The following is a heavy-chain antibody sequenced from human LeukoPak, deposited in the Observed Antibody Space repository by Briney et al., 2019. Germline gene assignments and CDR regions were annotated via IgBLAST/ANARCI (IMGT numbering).Heavy chain of an antibody. CDR2: IYYSGST. D-gene: IGHD4-17*01. CDR3: ARALTVTSGTDFDY. V-gene: IGHV4-30-4*01. CDR1: GGSISSLNYY. Sequence: SQTLSLTCTVSGGSISSLNYYWSWIRQPPGKGLEWIGYIYYSGSTYYKPSLESRVTISVDTSKNQFSLKLSSVTAADTAVYYCARALTVTSGTDFDYWGQGTLVTVSS. J-gene: IGHJ4*02.